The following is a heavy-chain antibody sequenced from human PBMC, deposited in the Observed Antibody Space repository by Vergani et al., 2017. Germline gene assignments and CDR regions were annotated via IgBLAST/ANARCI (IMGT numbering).Heavy chain of an antibody. J-gene: IGHJ4*02. V-gene: IGHV3-21*01. CDR3: ARDLFYYDSSGYYSGFFDY. CDR1: GFTFSSYS. Sequence: EVQLLESGGSLKQPGGSLRLSCAASGFTFSSYSMNWVRQAPGKGLEWVSSISSSSSYIYYADSVKGRFTISRDNAKNSLYLQMNSLRAEDTAVYYCARDLFYYDSSGYYSGFFDYWGQGTLVTVSS. CDR2: ISSSSSYI. D-gene: IGHD3-22*01.